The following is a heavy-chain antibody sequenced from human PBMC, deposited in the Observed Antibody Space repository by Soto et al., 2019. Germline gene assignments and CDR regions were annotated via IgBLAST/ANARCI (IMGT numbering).Heavy chain of an antibody. Sequence: QVQLVQSGAEVKKPGASVKVSCKASGYTFTSYGITWVRQAPGQGLEGMGWISAYNGNTNYAQKLQGRVTMTTDTSTSTAYMELRSLRSDDTAVYYCAGVAVDYDILTGYHRPYYFDYWGQVTLVTVSS. CDR2: ISAYNGNT. D-gene: IGHD3-9*01. J-gene: IGHJ4*02. CDR1: GYTFTSYG. V-gene: IGHV1-18*01. CDR3: AGVAVDYDILTGYHRPYYFDY.